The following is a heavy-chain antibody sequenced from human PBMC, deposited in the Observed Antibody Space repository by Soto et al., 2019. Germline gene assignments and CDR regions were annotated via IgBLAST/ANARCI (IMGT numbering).Heavy chain of an antibody. J-gene: IGHJ4*02. CDR3: AREYRTHVPELGDY. CDR2: INTNTGNP. V-gene: IGHV7-4-1*02. CDR1: GYTFTSYA. Sequence: ASVKVSCKASGYTFTSYAMNWVRQAPGQGLEWMGWINTNTGNPTYAQGFTGRFVFSLDTSVSTAYLQISSLKAEDTAVYYCAREYRTHVPELGDYWGQGTLVTVSS. D-gene: IGHD7-27*01.